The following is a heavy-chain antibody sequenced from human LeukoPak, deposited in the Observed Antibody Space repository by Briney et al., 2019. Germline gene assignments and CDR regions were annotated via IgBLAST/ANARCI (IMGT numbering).Heavy chain of an antibody. D-gene: IGHD6-19*01. J-gene: IGHJ5*02. CDR2: INHSGST. CDR3: ARYSRWQWLVRSIGFDP. CDR1: GGSISSSSYY. Sequence: TSETLSLTCTVSGGSISSSSYYWGWIRQPPGKGLEWIGEINHSGSTNYNPSLKSRVTISVDTSKNQFSLKLSSVTAADTAVYYCARYSRWQWLVRSIGFDPWGQGTLVTVSS. V-gene: IGHV4-39*07.